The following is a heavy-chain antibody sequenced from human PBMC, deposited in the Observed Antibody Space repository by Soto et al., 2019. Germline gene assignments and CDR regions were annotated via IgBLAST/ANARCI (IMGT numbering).Heavy chain of an antibody. Sequence: QVQLVQSGAEVKKPGSSVKVSCKASGGTFSSYAISWVRQAPGQGLEWMGGIIPIFGTANYAQKFQGRVTITADKSTSTAYMELSSLRSEDTAVYYCARDQFLGTLISGYYYYGMDVWGQGTTVTVSS. CDR3: ARDQFLGTLISGYYYYGMDV. CDR2: IIPIFGTA. V-gene: IGHV1-69*06. J-gene: IGHJ6*02. D-gene: IGHD2-21*01. CDR1: GGTFSSYA.